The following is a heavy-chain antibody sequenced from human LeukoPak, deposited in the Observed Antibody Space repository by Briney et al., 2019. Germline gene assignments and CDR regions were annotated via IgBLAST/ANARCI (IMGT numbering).Heavy chain of an antibody. D-gene: IGHD3-10*01. Sequence: SVKVSCKASGGTFSSYAIIWVRQAPGQGLEWMGGIIPIFGTANYAQKFQGRVTITADESTSTAYMELSSLRSEDTAVYYCARGPRSTVRGVIRGWFDPWGQGTLVTVSS. CDR3: ARGPRSTVRGVIRGWFDP. V-gene: IGHV1-69*13. CDR2: IIPIFGTA. J-gene: IGHJ5*02. CDR1: GGTFSSYA.